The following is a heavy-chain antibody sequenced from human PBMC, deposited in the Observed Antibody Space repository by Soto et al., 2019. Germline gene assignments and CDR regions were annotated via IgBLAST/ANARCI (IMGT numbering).Heavy chain of an antibody. CDR2: ISYDGSNK. J-gene: IGHJ4*02. D-gene: IGHD1-26*01. CDR1: GFTFSSYA. V-gene: IGHV3-30-3*01. Sequence: QVQLVESGGGVVQPGRSLRLSCAASGFTFSSYAMHWVRQAPGKGLEWVAVISYDGSNKYYADSVKGRFTISRDNSKNTLYLQMNSLRAEDTAVYYCARDFVIVGATRRSDWGQGTLVTVSS. CDR3: ARDFVIVGATRRSD.